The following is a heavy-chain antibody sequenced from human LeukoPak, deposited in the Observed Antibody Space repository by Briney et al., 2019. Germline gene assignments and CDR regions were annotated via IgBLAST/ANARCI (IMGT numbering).Heavy chain of an antibody. V-gene: IGHV3-23*01. CDR3: ARVGVFGYCTRDSCHSPLDY. D-gene: IGHD2-15*01. J-gene: IGHJ4*02. Sequence: PGGSLRLSCAASGFTFSAYGMSWVRQSPRKGLEWVSGVSGADGTTYYADSVKGRFTISRDNSKSTLYLQMNNLRAEDTAVYYCARVGVFGYCTRDSCHSPLDYWGQGTLVTVSS. CDR1: GFTFSAYG. CDR2: VSGADGTT.